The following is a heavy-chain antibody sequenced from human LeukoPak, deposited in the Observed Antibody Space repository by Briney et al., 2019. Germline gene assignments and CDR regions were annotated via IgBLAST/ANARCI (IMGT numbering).Heavy chain of an antibody. CDR3: ARDLVAGGSFYGMDV. CDR2: ISSSSSYI. V-gene: IGHV3-21*01. CDR1: GFTFSSYS. Sequence: GGSLRLSCAASGFTFSSYSMNWVRQAPGKGLEWVSSISSSSSYIYYADSVKGRFTISRDNPKNSLYLQMNSLRAEDTAVYYCARDLVAGGSFYGMDVWGQGTTVTVSS. J-gene: IGHJ6*02. D-gene: IGHD2-15*01.